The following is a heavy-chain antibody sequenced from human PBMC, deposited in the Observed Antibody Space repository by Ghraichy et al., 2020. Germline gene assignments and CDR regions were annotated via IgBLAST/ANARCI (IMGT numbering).Heavy chain of an antibody. CDR3: ASLERYYDFWSGYHEYFQH. V-gene: IGHV2-5*02. D-gene: IGHD3-3*01. Sequence: SGPTLVKPTQTLTLTCTFSGFSLSTSGVGVGWIRQPPGKAMEWLALIYWDDDKRYRPSLKSRLTITKDTSKNQVVLTMTNMDPVDTATYYCASLERYYDFWSGYHEYFQHWGQGTLVTVSS. CDR1: GFSLSTSGVG. CDR2: IYWDDDK. J-gene: IGHJ1*01.